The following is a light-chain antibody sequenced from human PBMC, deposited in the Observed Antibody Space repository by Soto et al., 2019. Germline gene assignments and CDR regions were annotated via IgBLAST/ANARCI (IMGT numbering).Light chain of an antibody. Sequence: EIVLTQSPGTLSLSPGERATLSCRASESVSSSYLAWYQQKPGQAPRLLIFGASSRATGTPDRFSGSGSGTDFTLNISRLEPEDFAEYYCQQYRSSPPSTFGQGTEVEI. CDR3: QQYRSSPPST. J-gene: IGKJ1*01. V-gene: IGKV3-20*01. CDR1: ESVSSSY. CDR2: GAS.